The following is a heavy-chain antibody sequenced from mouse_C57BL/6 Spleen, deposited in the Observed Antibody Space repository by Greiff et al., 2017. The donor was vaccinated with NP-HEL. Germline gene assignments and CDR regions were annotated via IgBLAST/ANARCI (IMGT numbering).Heavy chain of an antibody. J-gene: IGHJ1*03. CDR2: ISSGSSTI. Sequence: VQLKESGGGLVKPGGSLKLSCAASGFTFSDYGMHWVRQAPEKGLEWVAYISSGSSTIYYADTVKGRFTISRDNAKNTLFLQMTSLRSEDTAMYYCARPELPYWYFDVWGTGTTVTVSS. V-gene: IGHV5-17*01. CDR1: GFTFSDYG. CDR3: ARPELPYWYFDV. D-gene: IGHD1-1*01.